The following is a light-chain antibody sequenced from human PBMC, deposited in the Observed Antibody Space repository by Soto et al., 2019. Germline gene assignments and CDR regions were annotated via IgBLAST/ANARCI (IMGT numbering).Light chain of an antibody. Sequence: QSVLTQPPSASGSPGQSVTISCTGTNSDVGGYNFVSWYQQHPGKAPKVMIFEVSKRPSGVPDRFSASKSGNTASLTVSGLQPEDEADYYCSSYAGRNTLVFGGGTQLTVL. CDR3: SSYAGRNTLV. V-gene: IGLV2-8*01. CDR1: NSDVGGYNF. CDR2: EVS. J-gene: IGLJ3*02.